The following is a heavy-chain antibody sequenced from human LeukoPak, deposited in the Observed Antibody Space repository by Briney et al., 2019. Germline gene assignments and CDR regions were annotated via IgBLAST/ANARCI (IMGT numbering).Heavy chain of an antibody. CDR2: IYYSGST. CDR1: GGSISGSSYY. CDR3: ARGPSPYDAFDI. V-gene: IGHV4-39*07. Sequence: PSETLSLTCTVSGGSISGSSYYWGWIRQPPGKGLEWIGSIYYSGSTYYKPSLKSRVTMSVDTSKNQFSLKLSSVTAADTAVYYCARGPSPYDAFDIWSQGTMVTVSS. J-gene: IGHJ3*02.